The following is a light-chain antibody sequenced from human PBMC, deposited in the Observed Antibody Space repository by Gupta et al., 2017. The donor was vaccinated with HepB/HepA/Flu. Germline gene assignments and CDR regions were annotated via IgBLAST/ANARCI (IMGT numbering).Light chain of an antibody. CDR2: KAS. J-gene: IGKJ1*01. CDR1: QSISSW. Sequence: DIQMPQSPSTLSASVGDRVTITCRASQSISSWFAWYQQKPGKAPKLLIYKASSLESGVPSRFSGSGSGTEFTLTISSLQPDDFATYYCQQYNSYPWTFGQGTKVEIK. V-gene: IGKV1-5*03. CDR3: QQYNSYPWT.